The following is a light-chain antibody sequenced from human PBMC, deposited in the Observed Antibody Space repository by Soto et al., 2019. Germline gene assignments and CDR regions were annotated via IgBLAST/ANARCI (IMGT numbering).Light chain of an antibody. J-gene: IGKJ2*01. CDR3: QQYGSSRT. V-gene: IGKV3-20*01. CDR2: GAS. CDR1: QSVSSSY. Sequence: EIVLTQSPGTLSLSPGERATLSCRASQSVSSSYLAWYQQKPGQAPRLLIYGASSRATGISDRFSGSGSGTDFTITISRLEPEDFAVYYCQQYGSSRTFGQGTKLEIK.